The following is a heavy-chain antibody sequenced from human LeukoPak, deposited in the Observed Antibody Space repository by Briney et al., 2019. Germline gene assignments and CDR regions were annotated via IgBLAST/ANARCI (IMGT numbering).Heavy chain of an antibody. J-gene: IGHJ4*02. CDR1: GFTFSSYA. CDR3: AKELGSYHRSYFDY. V-gene: IGHV3-23*01. CDR2: ISGSGGSK. Sequence: GGSLRLYCAASGFTFSSYAMIWVRQAPGKGLEWVSAISGSGGSKYYADSVKGRFTISRDNSKNTLYLQRSSLRAEQTAVYYCAKELGSYHRSYFDYWGQGTLVTVSS. D-gene: IGHD1-26*01.